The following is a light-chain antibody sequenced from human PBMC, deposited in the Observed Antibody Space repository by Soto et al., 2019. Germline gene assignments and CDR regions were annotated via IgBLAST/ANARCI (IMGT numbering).Light chain of an antibody. Sequence: QSVLTQPRSVSGSPGQSVTISCSGTNSAVGGYNFVSWYQQHPGKAPKLMIYDVSRRPSGVPDRFSGSKSGNVASLTISGLQAEDEADYVCCSYAGSAVFGIGTKLTVL. V-gene: IGLV2-11*01. CDR3: CSYAGSAV. J-gene: IGLJ1*01. CDR1: NSAVGGYNF. CDR2: DVS.